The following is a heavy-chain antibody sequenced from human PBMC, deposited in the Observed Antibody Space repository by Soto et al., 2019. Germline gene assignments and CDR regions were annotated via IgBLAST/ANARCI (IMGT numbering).Heavy chain of an antibody. J-gene: IGHJ4*02. CDR3: ARLLYSYTWYHDY. CDR2: IDPSDSYT. CDR1: GYSFTSYW. Sequence: GYSFTSYWISWVRQMPGKGLEWMGRIDPSDSYTNYSPSFQGHVTISADKSISTAYLQWSSLKASDTAMYYCARLLYSYTWYHDYCGQKTLVTVS. V-gene: IGHV5-10-1*01. D-gene: IGHD6-13*01.